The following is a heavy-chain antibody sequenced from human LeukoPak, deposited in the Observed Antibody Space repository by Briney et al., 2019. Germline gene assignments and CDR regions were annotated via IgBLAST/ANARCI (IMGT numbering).Heavy chain of an antibody. J-gene: IGHJ4*02. CDR1: GFSFSSYA. V-gene: IGHV3-30*04. CDR2: TSYDGSRK. Sequence: PGGSLRLSCAASGFSFSSYAMHWVRQPPGKGLEWVALTSYDGSRKFYAESVKGRFTISRDNSRNTLYLQMNGLTVEDTAVYYCARPEEGSGYYDSTGYYAYWGQGVLVTVSS. D-gene: IGHD3-22*01. CDR3: ARPEEGSGYYDSTGYYAY.